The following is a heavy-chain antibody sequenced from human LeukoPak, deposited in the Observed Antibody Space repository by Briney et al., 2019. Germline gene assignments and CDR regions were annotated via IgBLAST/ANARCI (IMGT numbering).Heavy chain of an antibody. Sequence: PGGSLRLSCAASGFTFDEYAMHWVRQAPGKGLEWVSGISWNSGSIGYADSVKGRFTISRDNAKNSLYLQMNSLRAEDTALYYCAKDIPRSIAAGINFDYWGQGTLVTASS. CDR2: ISWNSGSI. CDR3: AKDIPRSIAAGINFDY. D-gene: IGHD6-13*01. V-gene: IGHV3-9*01. CDR1: GFTFDEYA. J-gene: IGHJ4*02.